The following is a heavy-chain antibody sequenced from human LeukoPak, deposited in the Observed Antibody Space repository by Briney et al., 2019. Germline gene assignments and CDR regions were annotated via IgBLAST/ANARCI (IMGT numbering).Heavy chain of an antibody. CDR3: ARYSSSSGGDSYYLDY. V-gene: IGHV3-74*01. CDR2: ISGDGSVT. Sequence: GGSLRLSCTASGFALRNYWMHWVPQVPGKRLVWVSRISGDGSVTNYADSVQGRFTISRDNAKNILYLQINSLRSEDTAVYYCARYSSSSGGDSYYLDYWGHGTLVTVSS. D-gene: IGHD6-6*01. J-gene: IGHJ4*01. CDR1: GFALRNYW.